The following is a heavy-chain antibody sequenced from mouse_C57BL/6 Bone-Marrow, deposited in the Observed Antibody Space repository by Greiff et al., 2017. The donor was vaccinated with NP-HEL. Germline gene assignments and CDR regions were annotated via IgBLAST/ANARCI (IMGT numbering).Heavy chain of an antibody. Sequence: EVNLVESGGGLVQPGGSLKLSCAASGFTFSDYYMYWVRQTPEQRLEWVAYISNGGGSTYYPDTVKGRFTISRDNAKNTLYLQMSRLKSEDTAMYYCARHYYGNYFYAMDYWGQGTSVTVSS. CDR3: ARHYYGNYFYAMDY. J-gene: IGHJ4*01. CDR2: ISNGGGST. D-gene: IGHD2-1*01. V-gene: IGHV5-12*01. CDR1: GFTFSDYY.